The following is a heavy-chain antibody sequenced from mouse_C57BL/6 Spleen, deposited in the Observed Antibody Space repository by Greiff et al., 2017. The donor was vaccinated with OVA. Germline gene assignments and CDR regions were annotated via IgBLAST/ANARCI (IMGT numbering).Heavy chain of an antibody. Sequence: VQLQQPGAELVRPGSSVKLSCKASGYTFTSYWMDWVKQRPGQGLEWIGNIYPSDSETHYNQKFKDKATLTVDKSSSTAYMQLSSLTSEDSAVYYCARGGFRGFDYWGQGTTLTVSS. J-gene: IGHJ2*01. D-gene: IGHD3-3*01. CDR3: ARGGFRGFDY. CDR1: GYTFTSYW. V-gene: IGHV1-61*01. CDR2: IYPSDSET.